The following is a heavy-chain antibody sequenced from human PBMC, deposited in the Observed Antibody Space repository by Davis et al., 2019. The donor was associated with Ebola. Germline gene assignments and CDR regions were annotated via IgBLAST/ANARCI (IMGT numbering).Heavy chain of an antibody. J-gene: IGHJ3*02. Sequence: PGGSLRLSCAASGFTFSSYAMSWVRQAPGKGLEWVSAISGSGGSTYYADSVKGRFTISRDNSKNTLYLQMNSLRAEDTAVYYCASPDYGGNSEGAFDIWGQGTMVTVSS. D-gene: IGHD4-23*01. CDR3: ASPDYGGNSEGAFDI. CDR1: GFTFSSYA. CDR2: ISGSGGST. V-gene: IGHV3-23*01.